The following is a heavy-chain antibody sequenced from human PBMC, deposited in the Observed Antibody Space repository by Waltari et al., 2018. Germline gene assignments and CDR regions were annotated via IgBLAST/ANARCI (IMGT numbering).Heavy chain of an antibody. J-gene: IGHJ4*02. D-gene: IGHD1-1*01. CDR1: GGSFSGYY. CDR3: ARSDGYDWKYYFDY. V-gene: IGHV4-34*02. Sequence: QVQLQQWGAGQLQPSETLSLTCAVFGGSFSGYYWGWIRLPPGKGPEWIGSIYSRGFPYVNPSLKSRVTISIDSSENQFSLKLTSMRAADTAVYFCARSDGYDWKYYFDYWGQGTLVTVSS. CDR2: IYSRGFP.